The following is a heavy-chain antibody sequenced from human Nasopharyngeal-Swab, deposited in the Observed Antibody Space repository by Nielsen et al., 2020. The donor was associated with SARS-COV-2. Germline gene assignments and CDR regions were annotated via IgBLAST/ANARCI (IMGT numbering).Heavy chain of an antibody. J-gene: IGHJ5*02. CDR3: ARSPRGGFDP. V-gene: IGHV4-34*01. CDR1: GGSFSGYY. D-gene: IGHD3-10*01. Sequence: GSLRLSCAVYGGSFSGYYRSWIRQPPGKGLEWIGEINHSGSTNYNPSLKSRVTISVDTSKNQFSLKLSSVTAADTAVYYCARSPRGGFDPWGQGTLVTVSS. CDR2: INHSGST.